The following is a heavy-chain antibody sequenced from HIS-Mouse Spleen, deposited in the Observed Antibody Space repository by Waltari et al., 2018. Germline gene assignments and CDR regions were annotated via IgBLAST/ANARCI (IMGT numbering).Heavy chain of an antibody. V-gene: IGHV4-34*01. CDR1: GGSFSGYY. Sequence: QVQLQQWGAGLLKPSETLSLTCAVYGGSFSGYYWRWIAQPPGRGLEWIGEINHSGSTNYNPSLKSRVTISVDTSKNQFSLKLSSVTAADTAVYYCARALLRYFDWFDPWGQGTLVTVSS. CDR2: INHSGST. CDR3: ARALLRYFDWFDP. J-gene: IGHJ5*02. D-gene: IGHD3-9*01.